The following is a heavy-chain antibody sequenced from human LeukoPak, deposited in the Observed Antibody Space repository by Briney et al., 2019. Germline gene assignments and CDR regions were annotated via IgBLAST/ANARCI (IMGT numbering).Heavy chain of an antibody. Sequence: ASVKVSCKASGYTFTNYGISWVRQAPGQGLEWMGWISAYNGNTNYAQELQGRVTLTTATSTSTAYMELRSLRSDDTAVYYCARDHCSSTSCYYDNWFDPWGQGTLVTVSS. CDR3: ARDHCSSTSCYYDNWFDP. J-gene: IGHJ5*02. CDR2: ISAYNGNT. V-gene: IGHV1-18*01. D-gene: IGHD2-2*01. CDR1: GYTFTNYG.